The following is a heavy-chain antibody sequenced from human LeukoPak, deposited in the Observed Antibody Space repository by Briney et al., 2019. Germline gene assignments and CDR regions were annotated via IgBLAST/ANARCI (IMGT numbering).Heavy chain of an antibody. J-gene: IGHJ6*03. Sequence: ASVKVSCKASGYTFTGYYMHWVRQAPGQGLEWMGWINPNSGGTNYAQKFQGRVTMTRDTSISTAYMELSRLRSDDTAVYYCARDRNEYSGSWYYYYYMDVWGKGTTVTVSS. CDR1: GYTFTGYY. CDR2: INPNSGGT. D-gene: IGHD6-13*01. V-gene: IGHV1-2*02. CDR3: ARDRNEYSGSWYYYYYMDV.